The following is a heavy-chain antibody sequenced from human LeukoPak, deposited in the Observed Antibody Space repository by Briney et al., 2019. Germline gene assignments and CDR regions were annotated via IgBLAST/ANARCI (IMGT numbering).Heavy chain of an antibody. CDR2: IYYSGST. CDR1: GGSISSSSYY. V-gene: IGHV4-39*07. J-gene: IGHJ4*02. CDR3: ARAGGGWYAYYFDY. D-gene: IGHD6-19*01. Sequence: PSETLSLTCTVSGGSISSSSYYWGWIRQPPGKGLEWIGSIYYSGSTYYNPSLKSRVTISVDTSKNQFSLKLSSVTAADTAVYYCARAGGGWYAYYFDYWGQGTLVTVSS.